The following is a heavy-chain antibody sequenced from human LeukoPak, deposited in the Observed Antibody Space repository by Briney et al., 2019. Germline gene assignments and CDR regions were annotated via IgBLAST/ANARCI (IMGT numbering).Heavy chain of an antibody. Sequence: SETLSLTCAVYGGSFSGYYWSWIRQPPGKGLEWIGEINHSGSTNYNPSLKSRVTISVDTSKNQFSLKLSSVTAADTAVYYCARGRSYYYYGMDVWGQGTTVTISS. V-gene: IGHV4-34*01. CDR1: GGSFSGYY. J-gene: IGHJ6*02. CDR3: ARGRSYYYYGMDV. CDR2: INHSGST.